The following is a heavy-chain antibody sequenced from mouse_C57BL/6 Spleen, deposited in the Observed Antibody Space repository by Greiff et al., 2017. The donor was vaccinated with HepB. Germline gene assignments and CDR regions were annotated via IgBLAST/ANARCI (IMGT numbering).Heavy chain of an antibody. CDR3: ARTADYGSRGENAMDY. D-gene: IGHD1-1*01. CDR1: GYTFTSYW. J-gene: IGHJ4*01. V-gene: IGHV1-69*01. Sequence: QVQLKQPGAELVMPGASVKLSCKASGYTFTSYWMHWVKQRPGQGLEWIGEIDPSDSYNNYNQKFKGKSTLTVDKSSSTAYMQLSSLTSEDSAVYYCARTADYGSRGENAMDYWGQGTSVTVSS. CDR2: IDPSDSYN.